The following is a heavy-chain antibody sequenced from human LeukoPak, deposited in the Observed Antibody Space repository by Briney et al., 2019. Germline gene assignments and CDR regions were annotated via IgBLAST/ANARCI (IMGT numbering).Heavy chain of an antibody. CDR2: ISGSGGST. V-gene: IGHV3-23*01. J-gene: IGHJ4*02. CDR1: GFTFSSYA. Sequence: GESLRLSCAASGFTFSSYAMSWVRQAPGKGLEWVSDISGSGGSTYYADSVKGRFTISRDNYKNTLYLQMNSLRAEDTAVYYCVSSSSWYLTIFDYWGQGTLVTVSS. CDR3: VSSSSWYLTIFDY. D-gene: IGHD6-13*01.